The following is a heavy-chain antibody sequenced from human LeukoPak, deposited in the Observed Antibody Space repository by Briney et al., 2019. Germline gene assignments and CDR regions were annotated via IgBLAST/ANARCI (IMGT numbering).Heavy chain of an antibody. J-gene: IGHJ4*02. CDR1: GYTFTGYY. D-gene: IGHD3-22*01. Sequence: ASVKVSCTASGYTFTGYYMHWVRQAPGPGLELMGWINPNNGGTNYAQKFHDRVTMTRDTSITTAYMELSRLRSDDTAVYFCARAGELNYYASSAYYIHWGQGTLVTVSS. V-gene: IGHV1-2*02. CDR2: INPNNGGT. CDR3: ARAGELNYYASSAYYIH.